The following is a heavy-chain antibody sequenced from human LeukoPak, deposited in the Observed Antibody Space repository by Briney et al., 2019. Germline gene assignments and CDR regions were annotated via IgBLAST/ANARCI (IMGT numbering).Heavy chain of an antibody. CDR3: AREVQWLRTYYFDY. J-gene: IGHJ4*02. Sequence: SRTLSLTPAISRESLSGDSAAASWISPSPTKGLEWLRWTYYRSKWYNDYAVSVKSRITINPDTSKNQFSLQLNSVTPEDTAVYYCAREVQWLRTYYFDYWGQGTLVTVSS. CDR2: TYYRSKWYN. D-gene: IGHD5-12*01. CDR1: RESLSGDSAA. V-gene: IGHV6-1*01.